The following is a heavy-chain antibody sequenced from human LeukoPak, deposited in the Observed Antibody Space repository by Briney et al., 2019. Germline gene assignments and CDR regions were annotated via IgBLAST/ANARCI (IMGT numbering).Heavy chain of an antibody. CDR2: ISGDSTYI. CDR1: GFTFASYS. D-gene: IGHD1-1*01. V-gene: IGHV3-21*01. CDR3: ARVSGRLERQSDLDY. Sequence: GGSLRLSCAASGFTFASYSMNWVRQAPGKGLEWVSSISGDSTYIYNAGSVKGRFTISRDNAQASLYLQMISLRADDTAIYYCARVSGRLERQSDLDYWGQGTLVIVSS. J-gene: IGHJ4*02.